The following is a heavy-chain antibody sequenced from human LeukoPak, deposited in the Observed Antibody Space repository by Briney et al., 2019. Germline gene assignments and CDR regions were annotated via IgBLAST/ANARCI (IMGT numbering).Heavy chain of an antibody. CDR1: GFTFSGHW. D-gene: IGHD6-13*01. V-gene: IGHV3-74*03. CDR3: TTDSYSSSWSD. Sequence: PGGSLRLSCTASGFTFSGHWIHWVRQAPGMGLVWVSRINERGTDSMYAESVKGRFTISRDDSKNTLYLQMNSLKTEDTAVYYCTTDSYSSSWSDWGQGTLVTVSS. CDR2: INERGTDS. J-gene: IGHJ4*02.